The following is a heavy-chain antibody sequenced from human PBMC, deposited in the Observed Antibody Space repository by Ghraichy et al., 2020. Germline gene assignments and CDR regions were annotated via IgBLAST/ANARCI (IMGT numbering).Heavy chain of an antibody. CDR2: ISSSSSTI. Sequence: GESLNISCAASGFTFSSYSMNWVRQAPGKGLEWVSYISSSSSTIYYADSVKGRFTISRDNAKNSLYLQMNSLRDEDTAVYYCARDWGYCSGGSCHFDYWGQGTLVTVSS. V-gene: IGHV3-48*02. CDR1: GFTFSSYS. D-gene: IGHD2-15*01. CDR3: ARDWGYCSGGSCHFDY. J-gene: IGHJ4*02.